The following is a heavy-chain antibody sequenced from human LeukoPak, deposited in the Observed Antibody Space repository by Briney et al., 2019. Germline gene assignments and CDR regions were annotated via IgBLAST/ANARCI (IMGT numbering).Heavy chain of an antibody. CDR3: ARAQDTAMVTTRTYYFDY. CDR2: INPSGGST. J-gene: IGHJ4*02. Sequence: ASVKVSCKASGYTFTSYDINWVRQATGQGLEWMGIINPSGGSTSYAQKFQGRVTMTRDMSTSTVYMELSSLRSEDTAVYYCARAQDTAMVTTRTYYFDYWGQGTLVTVSS. D-gene: IGHD5-18*01. CDR1: GYTFTSYD. V-gene: IGHV1-46*01.